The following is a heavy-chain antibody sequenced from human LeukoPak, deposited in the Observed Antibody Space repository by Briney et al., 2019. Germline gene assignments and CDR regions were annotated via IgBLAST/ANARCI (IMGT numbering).Heavy chain of an antibody. D-gene: IGHD1-26*01. CDR1: GGSVSSGGYY. J-gene: IGHJ4*02. Sequence: PSETLSLTCTVSGGSVSSGGYYWSWIRQPPGKGLEWIGYIYYSGSTNYNPSLKSRVTISVDTSKNQFSLKLSSVTAADTAVYYCARDGGSFVDYWGQGTLVTVSS. CDR2: IYYSGST. V-gene: IGHV4-61*08. CDR3: ARDGGSFVDY.